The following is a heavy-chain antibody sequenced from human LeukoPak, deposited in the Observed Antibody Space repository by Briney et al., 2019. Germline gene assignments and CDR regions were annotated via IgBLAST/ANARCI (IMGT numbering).Heavy chain of an antibody. D-gene: IGHD6-13*01. CDR2: ISYDGSKK. V-gene: IGHV3-30*18. Sequence: GGSLRLPCAASGFTFSSFGMHWVRQAPGKGLEWVAVISYDGSKKYYADSVKGRFTISRDNSKNTLYLQMNSLRAEDTAVYYCAKELAAGGPQDYWGQGTLVTVSS. CDR3: AKELAAGGPQDY. CDR1: GFTFSSFG. J-gene: IGHJ4*02.